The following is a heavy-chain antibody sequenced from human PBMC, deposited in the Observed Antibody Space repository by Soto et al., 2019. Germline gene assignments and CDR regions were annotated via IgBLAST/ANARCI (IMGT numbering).Heavy chain of an antibody. J-gene: IGHJ4*02. CDR2: IYYSGST. V-gene: IGHV4-31*03. D-gene: IGHD2-2*01. CDR1: AGSISSGGYY. CDR3: ARSSTSAHYFDY. Sequence: QVQLQESGPGLVKPSQTLSLTCTVSAGSISSGGYYWSWIRQHPGKGLEWIGYIYYSGSTSYNPSLRSRVTISVATSKNQFSLKLTSVTAADTAVYYCARSSTSAHYFDYWGQGTLVTVSS.